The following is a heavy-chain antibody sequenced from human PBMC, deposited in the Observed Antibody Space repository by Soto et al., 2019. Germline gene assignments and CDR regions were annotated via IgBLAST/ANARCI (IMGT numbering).Heavy chain of an antibody. CDR2: IIPIFGTA. Sequence: SVKVSCKAYGGTFSSYAISWERQAPGQGLEWMGGIIPIFGTANYAQKFQGRVTITADESTSTAYMELRRLRSEDTAVYYSARAHDSSGLLLDYFDYGGQGSLVTVS. CDR1: GGTFSSYA. D-gene: IGHD3-22*01. V-gene: IGHV1-69*13. J-gene: IGHJ4*02. CDR3: ARAHDSSGLLLDYFDY.